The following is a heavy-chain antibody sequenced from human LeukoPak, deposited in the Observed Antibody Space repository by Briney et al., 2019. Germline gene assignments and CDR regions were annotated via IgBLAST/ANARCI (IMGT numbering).Heavy chain of an antibody. CDR2: IYHSGRP. Sequence: SDTLSLTCTVSGRSVSIGSYYWSWVRQPPAKGLEWIGYIYHSGRPHFNPSLKSRVTIYVDTSKNQFSLQLSPVTPADQALYYCARVNGRDGYNFRLWGQGTLVTVCS. CDR3: ARVNGRDGYNFRL. J-gene: IGHJ4*02. V-gene: IGHV4-61*01. CDR1: GRSVSIGSYY. D-gene: IGHD5-24*01.